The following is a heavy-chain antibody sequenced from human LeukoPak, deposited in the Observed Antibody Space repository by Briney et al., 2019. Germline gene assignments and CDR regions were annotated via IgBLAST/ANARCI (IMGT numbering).Heavy chain of an antibody. D-gene: IGHD3-10*02. CDR2: ISISGSTI. CDR3: AELGITMIGGV. CDR1: GFTFSSYG. V-gene: IGHV3-48*04. J-gene: IGHJ6*04. Sequence: GGSLRLSCAASGFTFSSYGMSWVRQAPGKGLEWLSYISISGSTIYYADSVKGRFTISRDNAKNSLYLQMNSLRAEDTAVYYCAELGITMIGGVWGKGTTVTISS.